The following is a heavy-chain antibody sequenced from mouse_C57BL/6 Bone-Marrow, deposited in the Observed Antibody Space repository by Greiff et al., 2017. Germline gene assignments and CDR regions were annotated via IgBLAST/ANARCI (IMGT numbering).Heavy chain of an antibody. CDR3: TRDGDGYYVPFDY. J-gene: IGHJ2*01. CDR1: GFTFSSYA. Sequence: EVKLMESGGGLVKPGGSLTLSCAASGFTFSSYAMSWVRQTPEQRLEWVATISDGGSYTYYPDNVKGRFTISRDNAKNNLYLQMSHLKSEDTAMYYCTRDGDGYYVPFDYWGQGTTLTVSS. CDR2: ISDGGSYT. D-gene: IGHD2-3*01. V-gene: IGHV5-4*01.